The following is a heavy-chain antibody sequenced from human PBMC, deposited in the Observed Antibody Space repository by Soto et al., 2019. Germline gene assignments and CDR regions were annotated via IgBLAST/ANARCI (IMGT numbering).Heavy chain of an antibody. Sequence: PSETLSLTCTVSGGSISSYYWSWVRQPPGKGLEWIGYIYYSGGTNYNPSLKSRVTISVDTSKNQFSLKLSSVTAADTAVYYCAREHRSGWYYFDYWGQGTLVTVSS. CDR3: AREHRSGWYYFDY. CDR1: GGSISSYY. CDR2: IYYSGGT. V-gene: IGHV4-59*01. D-gene: IGHD6-19*01. J-gene: IGHJ4*02.